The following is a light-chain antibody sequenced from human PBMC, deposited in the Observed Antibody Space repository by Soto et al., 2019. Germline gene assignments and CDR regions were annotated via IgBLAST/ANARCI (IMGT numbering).Light chain of an antibody. J-gene: IGLJ3*02. CDR3: CSYTSSASWV. CDR1: NSDVGAYNY. CDR2: DVN. V-gene: IGLV2-14*01. Sequence: QSVLTQPASVSGSPGQSITISCTGTNSDVGAYNYVSWYQQHPGKAPKLMIYDVNNRPSGVSNRFSGSKSGNTASLTISGLQAEDEADYYCCSYTSSASWVFGGGTKVT.